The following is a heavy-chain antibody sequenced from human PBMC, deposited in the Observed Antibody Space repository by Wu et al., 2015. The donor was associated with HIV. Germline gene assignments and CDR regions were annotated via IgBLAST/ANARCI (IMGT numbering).Heavy chain of an antibody. CDR1: GGTFSSYA. J-gene: IGHJ5*02. D-gene: IGHD1-14*01. V-gene: IGHV1-69*13. Sequence: QLVQSGAEVKKPGSSVKVSCKASGGTFSSYAISWVRQAPGQGLEWMGRIIPIFGTANYAQKFQGRVTITADESTSTAYMELSSLRSEDTAVYYCASGLAGTPRTVRRTRRSDEPDRRPPSSTEVRLPSPDP. CDR2: IIPIFGTA. CDR3: ASGLAGTPRTVRRTRRSDEPDRRPPSSTEVRLPSPDP.